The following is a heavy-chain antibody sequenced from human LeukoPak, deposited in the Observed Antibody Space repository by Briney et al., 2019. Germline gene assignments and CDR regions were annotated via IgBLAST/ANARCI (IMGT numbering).Heavy chain of an antibody. J-gene: IGHJ3*02. Sequence: PGGSLRLSCAASGFTFSSYSMNWVRQPPGKGLEWIGEINHSGSTNYNPSLKSRVTISVDTSKNQFSLKLSSVTAADTAVYYCARDVYYDILTGYLAFDIWGQGTMVTVSS. D-gene: IGHD3-9*01. V-gene: IGHV4-34*01. CDR3: ARDVYYDILTGYLAFDI. CDR2: INHSGST. CDR1: GFTFSSYS.